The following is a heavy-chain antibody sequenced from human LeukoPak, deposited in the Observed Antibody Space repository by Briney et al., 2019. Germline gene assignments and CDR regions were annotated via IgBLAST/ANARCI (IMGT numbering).Heavy chain of an antibody. CDR3: ARDFVAAVSNWFDP. V-gene: IGHV1-2*02. CDR2: FNPNSGGT. D-gene: IGHD6-13*01. Sequence: ASVKVSCKASGYTFTGYYMHWVRQAPGQGLEWMGGFNPNSGGTNYAQKFQGRVTMTRDTSISTAYMELSRLRSDDTAVYYCARDFVAAVSNWFDPWGQGTLVTVSS. CDR1: GYTFTGYY. J-gene: IGHJ5*02.